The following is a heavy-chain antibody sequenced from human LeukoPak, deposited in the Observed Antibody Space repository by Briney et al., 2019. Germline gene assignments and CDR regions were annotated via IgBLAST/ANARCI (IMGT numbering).Heavy chain of an antibody. CDR3: ARASKENPLCDY. J-gene: IGHJ4*02. V-gene: IGHV3-72*01. CDR2: TRNKANSYTT. Sequence: PGGSLRLSCAVSGFTFSDHYMDWVRQAPGKGLEWVGRTRNKANSYTTEYAASVKGRFTISRDDSKNSLYLQMNSLKTEDTAVYYCARASKENPLCDYWGQGTLVTVSS. CDR1: GFTFSDHY.